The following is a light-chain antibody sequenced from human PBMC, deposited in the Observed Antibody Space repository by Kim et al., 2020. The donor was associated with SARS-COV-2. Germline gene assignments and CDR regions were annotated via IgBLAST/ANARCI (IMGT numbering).Light chain of an antibody. CDR1: NIGRKS. J-gene: IGLJ2*01. CDR3: QVWENTLRT. CDR2: YDS. V-gene: IGLV3-21*01. Sequence: VAQGKTARITCGGNNIGRKSIHWYQHKPGQAPVLVIYYDSDRPPGVSERFSASNSGNTATLAISSVEPGDEADYYCQVWENTLRTFGGGTQLTVL.